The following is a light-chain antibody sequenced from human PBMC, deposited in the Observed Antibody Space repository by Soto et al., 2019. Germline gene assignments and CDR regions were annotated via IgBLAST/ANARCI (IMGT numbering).Light chain of an antibody. V-gene: IGKV3-20*01. CDR2: GAS. CDR1: QSVSSSY. CDR3: QQYGSSPVT. J-gene: IGKJ5*01. Sequence: EIVLTQSPGTLSLSPGERATLSCRTSQSVSSSYLAWYQQKPDQAPRLLIYGASSRATGIPDRFSGSGSGTDFTLTISRLEPEDCAVYYCQQYGSSPVTFGQGTRLEIK.